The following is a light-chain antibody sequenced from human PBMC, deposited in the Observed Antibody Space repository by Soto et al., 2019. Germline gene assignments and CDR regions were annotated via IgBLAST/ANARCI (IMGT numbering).Light chain of an antibody. CDR2: GAS. CDR3: QQYNNWPGT. J-gene: IGKJ1*01. Sequence: EIVMTQSPATLSVSPGERATLSCRASQSVNKNLAWYQQKPGQAPRLLIYGASTRATGIPARFSGIVSGTEFTLTISSLQSEDFAVYYCQQYNNWPGTFGQGTKVETK. CDR1: QSVNKN. V-gene: IGKV3-15*01.